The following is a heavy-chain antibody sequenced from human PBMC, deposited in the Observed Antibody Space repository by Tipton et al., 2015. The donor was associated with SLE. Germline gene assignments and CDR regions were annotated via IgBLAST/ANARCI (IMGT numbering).Heavy chain of an antibody. J-gene: IGHJ4*02. CDR3: VRSSVLERRRYFDS. V-gene: IGHV4-34*01. CDR2: INHSGST. CDR1: GGSFSDYY. D-gene: IGHD1-1*01. Sequence: TLSLTCAVYGGSFSDYYWSWIRQTPGKGLEWIGEINHSGSTNYNPSLKSRVTISVDTSKSQFSLRLTSVTAADTAVYFCVRSSVLERRRYFDSWGQGALVTVSS.